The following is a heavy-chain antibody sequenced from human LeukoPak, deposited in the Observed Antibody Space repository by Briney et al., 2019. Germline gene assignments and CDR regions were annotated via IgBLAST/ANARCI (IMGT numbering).Heavy chain of an antibody. CDR1: GYTFTRYY. D-gene: IGHD1-7*01. CDR2: INPSGGST. Sequence: GASVKVSCKASGYTFTRYYMYWVRQAPGQGLEWMGIINPSGGSTNYAQKFQGRVTMTRDTSISTAYMDLSRLRSDDTAVYYCVQFELDYWGQGTLVTVSS. CDR3: VQFELDY. V-gene: IGHV1-2*02. J-gene: IGHJ4*02.